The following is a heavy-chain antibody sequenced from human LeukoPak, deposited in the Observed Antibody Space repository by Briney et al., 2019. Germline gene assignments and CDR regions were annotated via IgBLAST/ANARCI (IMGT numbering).Heavy chain of an antibody. V-gene: IGHV4-39*01. CDR2: IYYSGST. J-gene: IGHJ5*02. Sequence: SETLSLTCTVSGGSISSSSYYWGWIRQPPGKGLEWIGSIYYSGSTYYNPSLKSRVTISVDTSKNQFSLKLSSVTAADTAVYYCARGSGGGMYYSRYQLPIPRIGFDPWGQGTLVTVSS. CDR1: GGSISSSSYY. D-gene: IGHD2-2*01. CDR3: ARGSGGGMYYSRYQLPIPRIGFDP.